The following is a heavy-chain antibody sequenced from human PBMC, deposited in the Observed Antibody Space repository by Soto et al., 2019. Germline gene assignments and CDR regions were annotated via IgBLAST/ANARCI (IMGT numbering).Heavy chain of an antibody. V-gene: IGHV5-51*01. CDR2: IYPGDSDT. Sequence: GESVKRSGEGCEGRDSSYWMGWVRQMPRKGLEWMGIIYPGDSDTRYSPSFQGQVTISADKSISTAYLQWSSLKASDTAMYYCASYSSGWASDAFEIWGQGTMVTVSS. CDR1: EGRDSSYW. CDR3: ASYSSGWASDAFEI. J-gene: IGHJ3*02. D-gene: IGHD6-19*01.